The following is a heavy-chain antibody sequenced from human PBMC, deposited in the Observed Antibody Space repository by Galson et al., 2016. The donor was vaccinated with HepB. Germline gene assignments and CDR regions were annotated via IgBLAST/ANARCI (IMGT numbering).Heavy chain of an antibody. Sequence: SLRLSCAGXXFIVSDNYMSWVRQAPGKGLEWVSVIYSGGKTYXADSVKGRFSISRDNAKNTLFLHMNSLRAEGTAVYYCARVRCISPTCHDFDCWGQGTLVTVSS. CDR3: ARVRCISPTCHDFDC. CDR1: XFIVSDNY. V-gene: IGHV3-53*01. J-gene: IGHJ4*02. D-gene: IGHD2-2*01. CDR2: IYSGGKT.